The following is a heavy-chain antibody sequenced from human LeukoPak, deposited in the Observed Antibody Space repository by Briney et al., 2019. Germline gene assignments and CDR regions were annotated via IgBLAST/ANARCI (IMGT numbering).Heavy chain of an antibody. V-gene: IGHV4-4*02. CDR1: GGSISSSNW. CDR2: IYHSGST. J-gene: IGHJ4*02. CDR3: AIPLSSSCFDY. D-gene: IGHD6-6*01. Sequence: SETLSLTCAVSGGSISSSNWWSWVRQPPGKGLEWIGEIYHSGSTNYNPSLKSRVTISVDKSKNQFSLKLRSVTAAATAVYYCAIPLSSSCFDYWAREPWSPSPQ.